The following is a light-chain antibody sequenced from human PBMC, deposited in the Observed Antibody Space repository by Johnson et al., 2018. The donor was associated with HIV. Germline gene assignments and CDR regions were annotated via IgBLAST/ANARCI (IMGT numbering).Light chain of an antibody. CDR2: DNN. J-gene: IGLJ1*01. CDR3: GTWDSRLRTGV. V-gene: IGLV1-51*01. Sequence: QSVLTQPPSVSAAPGQKVTISCSGSSSNIGNNYVSWYQQLPGTAPKLLIYDNNKRPSGIPDRISGSKSGTSATLGITGLQTGDEADYYCGTWDSRLRTGVIGTGTKVTV. CDR1: SSNIGNNY.